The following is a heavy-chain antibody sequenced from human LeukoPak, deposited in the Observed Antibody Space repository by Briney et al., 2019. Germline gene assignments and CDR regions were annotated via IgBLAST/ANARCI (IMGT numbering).Heavy chain of an antibody. CDR1: GSTFSSYY. D-gene: IGHD2-21*01. V-gene: IGHV1-46*01. J-gene: IGHJ5*02. CDR2: INPSGGST. CDR3: ARGDGYATPSRNWFDP. Sequence: ASVKVSCKASGSTFSSYYMHWVRQAPGQGLEWMGIINPSGGSTIDAPEFQGRVTLTRATSTTTVYMELSSLRSDHTAVYYCARGDGYATPSRNWFDPWGQGTLVTVSA.